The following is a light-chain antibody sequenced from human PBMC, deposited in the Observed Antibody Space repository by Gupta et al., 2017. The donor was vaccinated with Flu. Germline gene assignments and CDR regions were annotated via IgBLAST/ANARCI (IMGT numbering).Light chain of an antibody. CDR3: QQSYSTLPLT. J-gene: IGKJ4*01. CDR1: QSISSY. Sequence: DIQMTQSPSSLSVSVGDRVTITCRASQSISSYLNWYQQKPGKAPKLLIYAASSLQSGVPSRFSGSGSGTDFTLTISSLQPEDFATYYCQQSYSTLPLTFGGGTKVDIK. CDR2: AAS. V-gene: IGKV1-39*01.